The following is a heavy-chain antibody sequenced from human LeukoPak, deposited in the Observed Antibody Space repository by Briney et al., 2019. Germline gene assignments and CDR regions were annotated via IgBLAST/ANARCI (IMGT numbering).Heavy chain of an antibody. V-gene: IGHV1-18*01. Sequence: ASVTVSCTASGYTFTSYGISWVRQAPGQGLEWMGWISAYNGNTKYAQKLQGRVTMTTDTSTSTAYMELRSLTSDDTAVFYCARADRDFWSRFNDYWGQGTLVIVSS. CDR1: GYTFTSYG. D-gene: IGHD3-3*01. CDR3: ARADRDFWSRFNDY. J-gene: IGHJ4*02. CDR2: ISAYNGNT.